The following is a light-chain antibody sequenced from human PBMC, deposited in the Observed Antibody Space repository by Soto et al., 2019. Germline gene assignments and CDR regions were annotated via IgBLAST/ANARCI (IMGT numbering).Light chain of an antibody. Sequence: QSALTQPRSVSGSRGQSVTISCTGTSSDVGGYNYVSWYQQHPGKAPKLMIYDVSKRPSGVPDRFSGSKSGTSASLAISGLQSEDEADYYCAAWDDSLNGCVFGGGTQLTVL. CDR3: AAWDDSLNGCV. J-gene: IGLJ3*02. V-gene: IGLV2-11*01. CDR1: SSDVGGYNY. CDR2: DVS.